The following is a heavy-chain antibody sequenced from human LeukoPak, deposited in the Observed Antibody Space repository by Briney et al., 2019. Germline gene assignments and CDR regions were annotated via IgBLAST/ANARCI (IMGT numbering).Heavy chain of an antibody. CDR3: ARDVQWELLRNNGLFDY. J-gene: IGHJ4*02. CDR1: GYTFTSYA. CDR2: INTNTGNP. D-gene: IGHD1-26*01. Sequence: ASVKVSCKASGYTFTSYAMNWVRQAPGQGLEWMGWINTNTGNPTYAQGFTGRFVFSLDTSVSTAYLQISSLKAEDTAVYYCARDVQWELLRNNGLFDYWGQGTLVTVSS. V-gene: IGHV7-4-1*02.